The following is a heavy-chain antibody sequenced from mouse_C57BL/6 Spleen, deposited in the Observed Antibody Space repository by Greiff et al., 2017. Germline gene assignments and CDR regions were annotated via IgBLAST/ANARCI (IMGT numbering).Heavy chain of an antibody. CDR3: ARIAHYYYGSSYGFAY. CDR1: VFSLSTFGMG. CDR2: IWWDDDK. Sequence: QVTLKESGPGILQPSQTLSLTCSFSVFSLSTFGMGVGWIRQPSGKGLEWLAHIWWDDDKYYNPALKSRLTISKDTSKNQVFLKIANVDTADTATYYCARIAHYYYGSSYGFAYWGQGTLVTVSA. J-gene: IGHJ3*01. D-gene: IGHD1-1*01. V-gene: IGHV8-8*01.